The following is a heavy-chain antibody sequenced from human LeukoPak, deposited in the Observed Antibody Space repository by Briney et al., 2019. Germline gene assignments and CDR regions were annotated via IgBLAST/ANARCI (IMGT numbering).Heavy chain of an antibody. V-gene: IGHV3-23*01. CDR3: AKERNYYGSGSPGI. J-gene: IGHJ3*02. CDR1: GFTFSSYA. D-gene: IGHD3-10*01. CDR2: ISGSGSST. Sequence: GGSLRLSCAASGFTFSSYAMSWVRQAPGKGLEWVSGISGSGSSTYYTDSVKGRFTISRDNSKNTLYLQMNSLRAEDTAVYYCAKERNYYGSGSPGIWGQGTMVTVSS.